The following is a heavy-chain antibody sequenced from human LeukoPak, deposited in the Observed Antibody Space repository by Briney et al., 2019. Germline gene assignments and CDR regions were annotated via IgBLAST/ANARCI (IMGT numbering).Heavy chain of an antibody. CDR2: IYYSGST. J-gene: IGHJ6*03. D-gene: IGHD3-10*01. V-gene: IGHV4-61*01. CDR1: GGSIGSSSYY. CDR3: ARVRGSGKYYYYYMDV. Sequence: SETLSLTCTVSGGSIGSSSYYWSWIRQPPGKGLEWIGYIYYSGSTNYNPSLKSRVTISVDTSKNQFSLKLSSVTAADTAVYYCARVRGSGKYYYYYMDVWGKGTTVTISS.